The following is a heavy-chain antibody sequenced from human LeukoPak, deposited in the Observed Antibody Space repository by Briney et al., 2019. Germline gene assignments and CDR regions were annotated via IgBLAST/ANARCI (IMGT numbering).Heavy chain of an antibody. CDR2: ITPSGDGT. CDR1: GFTFSSPA. D-gene: IGHD1-26*01. J-gene: IGHJ4*02. Sequence: EALRLSCAASGFTFSSPAMSWGRPTPGKGLEWVSSITPSGDGTYYAASVKGRFTISRDNSKNTLYLQMDSLRADDTAKYYCAKDSPVATWWGQGTLVTVSS. V-gene: IGHV3-23*01. CDR3: AKDSPVATW.